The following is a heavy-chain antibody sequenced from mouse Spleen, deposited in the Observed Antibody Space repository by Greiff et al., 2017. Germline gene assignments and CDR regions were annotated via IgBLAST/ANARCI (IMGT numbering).Heavy chain of an antibody. D-gene: IGHD2-4*01. CDR1: GYSFTGYY. CDR3: ARTETMIYAMDY. Sequence: VQLQQSGPELVKPGASVKISCKASGYSFTGYYMNWVKQSPEKSLEWIGEINPSTGGTTYNQKFKAKATLTVDKSSSTAYMQLKSLTSEDSAVYYCARTETMIYAMDYWGQGTSVTVSS. J-gene: IGHJ4*01. V-gene: IGHV1-42*01. CDR2: INPSTGGT.